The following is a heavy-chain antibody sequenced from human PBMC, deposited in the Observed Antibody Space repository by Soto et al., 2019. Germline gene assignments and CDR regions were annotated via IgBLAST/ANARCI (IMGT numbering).Heavy chain of an antibody. CDR2: IKQDGSEK. D-gene: IGHD3-3*01. J-gene: IGHJ6*02. V-gene: IGHV3-7*03. CDR1: GFTFSSYW. CDR3: ARGTYNDFWSGRPIIHGMDV. Sequence: GSLRLSCAASGFTFSSYWMSWVRQAPGKGLEWVANIKQDGSEKYYVDSVKGRLTISRDNAKNSLYLQMNSLRAEDTAVYYCARGTYNDFWSGRPIIHGMDVWGQGTTVTVSS.